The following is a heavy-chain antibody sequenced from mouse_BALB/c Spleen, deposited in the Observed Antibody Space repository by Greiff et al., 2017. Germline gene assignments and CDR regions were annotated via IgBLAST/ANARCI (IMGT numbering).Heavy chain of an antibody. J-gene: IGHJ4*01. CDR3: ARETARGTGAMDY. V-gene: IGHV5-12-2*01. CDR1: GFTFSSYT. CDR2: ISNGGGST. Sequence: EVQRVESGGGLVQPGGSLKLSCAASGFTFSSYTMSWVRQTPEKRLEWVAYISNGGGSTYYPDTVKGRFTISRDNAKNTLYLQMSSLKSEDTAMYYCARETARGTGAMDYWGQGTSVTVSS. D-gene: IGHD3-2*01.